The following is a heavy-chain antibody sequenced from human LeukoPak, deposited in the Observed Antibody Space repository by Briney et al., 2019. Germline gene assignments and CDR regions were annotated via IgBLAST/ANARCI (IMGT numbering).Heavy chain of an antibody. J-gene: IGHJ4*02. CDR2: INHSGST. V-gene: IGHV4-34*01. D-gene: IGHD5-18*01. CDR1: GGSFSGYY. CDR3: ARRRGGQLWLFTLLGQIDY. Sequence: SETLSLTCAVYGGSFSGYYWSWIRQPPGKGLEGIGEINHSGSTNYNPSLKSRVTISVDTSKNQFSLKLSSVTAPDTAVYYCARRRGGQLWLFTLLGQIDYWGQGTLVTVSS.